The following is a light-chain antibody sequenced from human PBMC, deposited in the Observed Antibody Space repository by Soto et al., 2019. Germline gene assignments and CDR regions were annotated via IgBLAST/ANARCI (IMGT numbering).Light chain of an antibody. CDR2: VAS. Sequence: VLTQSPGTLSLSPGESATLSCRASQYVSSGYLAWYQQKPGQAPRLRIYVASTSAAGIPDRFSGSGCETDFSLSIRRLEPEAFAVYYCQVYAGSHLCTFGQGTKVDIK. J-gene: IGKJ1*01. V-gene: IGKV3-20*01. CDR3: QVYAGSHLCT. CDR1: QYVSSGY.